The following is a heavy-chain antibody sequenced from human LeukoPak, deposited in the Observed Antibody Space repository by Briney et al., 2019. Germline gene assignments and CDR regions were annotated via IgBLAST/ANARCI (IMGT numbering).Heavy chain of an antibody. CDR2: ISSSGSFI. V-gene: IGHV3-23*01. CDR1: GFTFSSYA. CDR3: AKDLAFGGVIVHFDY. J-gene: IGHJ4*02. D-gene: IGHD3-16*02. Sequence: GGSLRLSCAASGFTFSSYAMSWVRQAPGKGLEWVSYISSSGSFIYYADSVKGRFTISRDNSKNTLYLQMNSLRAEDTAVYYCAKDLAFGGVIVHFDYWGQGTLVTVSS.